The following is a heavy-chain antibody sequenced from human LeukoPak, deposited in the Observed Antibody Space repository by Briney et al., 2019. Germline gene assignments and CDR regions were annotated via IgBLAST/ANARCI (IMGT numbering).Heavy chain of an antibody. CDR1: GFTFGDYA. J-gene: IGHJ6*02. Sequence: GGSLSLSCTASGFTFGDYAMSWVRQATGKGLAWVSSVTSTSAYIYYADSVEGRFTISRDNAKNSLYLQMNSLRAEDTAVYYCARDSTYAGYVSGMDVWGQGTTVTVSS. CDR2: VTSTSAYI. CDR3: ARDSTYAGYVSGMDV. D-gene: IGHD2-2*01. V-gene: IGHV3-21*01.